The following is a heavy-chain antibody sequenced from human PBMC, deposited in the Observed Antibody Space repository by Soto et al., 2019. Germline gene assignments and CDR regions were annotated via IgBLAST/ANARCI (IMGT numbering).Heavy chain of an antibody. Sequence: SXKVSFKAAGDTXSTYDIDWVRQATGHGLEWMGWINPNSGNIGYAQRFQGRVTMTRDTAIRTAYMEVSSMISDDTAVYYCARGRASGSYYLLDYWGQGTLGTVSS. CDR3: ARGRASGSYYLLDY. D-gene: IGHD3-10*01. V-gene: IGHV1-8*01. CDR1: GDTXSTYD. J-gene: IGHJ4*02. CDR2: INPNSGNI.